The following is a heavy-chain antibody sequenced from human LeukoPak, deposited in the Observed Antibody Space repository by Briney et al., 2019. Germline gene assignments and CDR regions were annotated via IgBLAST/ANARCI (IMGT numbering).Heavy chain of an antibody. J-gene: IGHJ4*02. CDR1: GYTFTSYG. D-gene: IGHD2-15*01. CDR3: ARVRTDYCSGGSCYSYRIEDDY. CDR2: ISAYNGNT. Sequence: GASVKVSCKASGYTFTSYGISWVRQAPGQGLEWMGWISAYNGNTNYAQKLQGRVTMTTDTSTSTAYMELRSLRCDGTAVYYCARVRTDYCSGGSCYSYRIEDDYWGQGTLVTVSS. V-gene: IGHV1-18*01.